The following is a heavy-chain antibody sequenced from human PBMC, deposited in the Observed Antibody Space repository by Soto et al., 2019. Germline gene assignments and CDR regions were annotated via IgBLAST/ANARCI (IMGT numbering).Heavy chain of an antibody. CDR3: ATRPGIAAALHY. CDR1: GGSISSGGYY. CDR2: IYYSGST. D-gene: IGHD6-13*01. Sequence: SETLSLTCTVSGGSISSGGYYWSWIRQPPGKGLEWIGSIYYSGSTYYNPSLKSRVTISVDTSKNQFSLKLSSVTAADTAVYYCATRPGIAAALHYWGQGTLVTVSS. V-gene: IGHV4-39*01. J-gene: IGHJ4*02.